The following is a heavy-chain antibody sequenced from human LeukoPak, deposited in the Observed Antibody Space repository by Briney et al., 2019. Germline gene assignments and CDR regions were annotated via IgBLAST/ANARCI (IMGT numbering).Heavy chain of an antibody. CDR3: ARGGSSWSPIYYYYYGMDV. CDR1: GYTFTSYY. CDR2: INPSGGST. V-gene: IGHV1-46*01. J-gene: IGHJ6*02. D-gene: IGHD6-13*01. Sequence: ASVKVSCKASGYTFTSYYMHWVRQAPGQGLEWMGIINPSGGSTSYAQKFQGRVTMTRDTSTSTVYMELSSLRSEDTAVYYCARGGSSWSPIYYYYYGMDVWGQGTTVTVSS.